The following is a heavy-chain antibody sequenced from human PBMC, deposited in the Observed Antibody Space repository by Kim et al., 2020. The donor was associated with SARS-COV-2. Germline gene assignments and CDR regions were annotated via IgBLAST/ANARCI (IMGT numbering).Heavy chain of an antibody. CDR3: ARAGCSSTSCLGGCLQTGYSSSGSGQRYYYYYDMDF. CDR1: GGSFSGYY. J-gene: IGHJ6*02. Sequence: SETLSLTCAVYGGSFSGYYWSWIRQPPGKGLEWIGEINHSGSTNYNPSLKSRVTISVDTSKNKFSLKLSSVTAADTAVYYCARAGCSSTSCLGGCLQTGYSSSGSGQRYYYYYDMDFWGQGTTVTVSS. D-gene: IGHD2-2*01. V-gene: IGHV4-34*01. CDR2: INHSGST.